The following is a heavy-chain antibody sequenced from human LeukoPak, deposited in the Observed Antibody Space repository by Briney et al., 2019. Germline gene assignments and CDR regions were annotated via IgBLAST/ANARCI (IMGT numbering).Heavy chain of an antibody. V-gene: IGHV4-39*01. Sequence: SETLSLTCTVSGGSISSSDYYWGWIRQPPGTGLEWIGTIYYSGSTYYNPSLKSRVTIFVDTSKNQFSLKLNSVTAADTAVYYCARTAVVTAQRGDYWGQGTLVTVSS. CDR3: ARTAVVTAQRGDY. J-gene: IGHJ4*02. CDR1: GGSISSSDYY. CDR2: IYYSGST. D-gene: IGHD2-21*02.